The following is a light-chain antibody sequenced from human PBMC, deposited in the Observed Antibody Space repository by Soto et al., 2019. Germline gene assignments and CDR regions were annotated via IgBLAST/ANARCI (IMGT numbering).Light chain of an antibody. Sequence: QSVLTQPASVSGSPGQSITISCTGTSSDVGAYNSVAWYQHNPGKAPTLMIYDVSNRPSGVSSRVSGSKSANTASLSISGLQADDEADYYCSSYTSSSTLVFGTGTKLTVL. CDR3: SSYTSSSTLV. J-gene: IGLJ1*01. V-gene: IGLV2-14*01. CDR1: SSDVGAYNS. CDR2: DVS.